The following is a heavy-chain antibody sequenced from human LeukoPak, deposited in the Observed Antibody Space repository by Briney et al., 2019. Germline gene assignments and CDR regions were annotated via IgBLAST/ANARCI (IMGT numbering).Heavy chain of an antibody. V-gene: IGHV4-59*01. CDR3: ARGSRSDYGDY. CDR1: GFTFSSYA. Sequence: GSLRLSCAASGFTFSSYAMSWIRQPPGKGLEWIGYIYYSGSTNYNPSLKSRVTISVDTSKNQFSLKLSSVTAADTAVYYCARGSRSDYGDYWGQGTLVTVSS. CDR2: IYYSGST. J-gene: IGHJ4*02.